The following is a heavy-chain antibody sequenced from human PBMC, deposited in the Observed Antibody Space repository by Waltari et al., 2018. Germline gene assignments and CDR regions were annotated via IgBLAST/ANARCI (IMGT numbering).Heavy chain of an antibody. V-gene: IGHV3-64*07. CDR1: GFTFSSYA. D-gene: IGHD3-3*01. Sequence: EVQLVESGGGLVQPGGSLRLSCAASGFTFSSYAMHWVRQAPGKGLEYVSAISSNGGSTYYADSVKGRFTISRDNSKNTLYLQMGSLRAEDMAVYYCAIQISGVVFWGQGTLVTVSS. CDR3: AIQISGVVF. J-gene: IGHJ4*02. CDR2: ISSNGGST.